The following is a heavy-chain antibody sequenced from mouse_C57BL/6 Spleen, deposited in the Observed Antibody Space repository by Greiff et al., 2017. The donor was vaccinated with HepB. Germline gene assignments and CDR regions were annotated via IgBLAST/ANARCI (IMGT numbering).Heavy chain of an antibody. CDR3: ARGGEGAMDY. V-gene: IGHV3-6*01. Sequence: EVQLQESGPGLVKPSQSLSLTCSVTGYSITSGYYWNWIRQFPGNKLEWMGYISYDGSNNYNPSLKNRISITRDTSKNQFFLKLNSVTTEDTATYYCARGGEGAMDYWGQGTSVTVSS. CDR2: ISYDGSN. J-gene: IGHJ4*01. CDR1: GYSITSGYY.